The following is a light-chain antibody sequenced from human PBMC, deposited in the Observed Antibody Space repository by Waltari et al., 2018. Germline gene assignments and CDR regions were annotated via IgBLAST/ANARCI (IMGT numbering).Light chain of an antibody. Sequence: QSALTQPASVSGSPGQSITISCTGTSIDVGSYNYVPWYQQHPGKAPKLMIYDVSIRPSGVSGRFSGSKSGNTASLTISGLQAEDEADYYCSSYTSSNTWVFGGGTKLTVL. CDR1: SIDVGSYNY. J-gene: IGLJ3*02. CDR2: DVS. V-gene: IGLV2-14*03. CDR3: SSYTSSNTWV.